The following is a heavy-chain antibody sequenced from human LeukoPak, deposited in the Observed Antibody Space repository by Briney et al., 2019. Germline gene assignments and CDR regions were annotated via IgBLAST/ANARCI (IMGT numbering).Heavy chain of an antibody. J-gene: IGHJ5*02. CDR1: GFTFGSYA. Sequence: GGSLRLSCAASGFTFGSYAMSWVRQAPGKGLEWVSTIRGSDGITYYADSVKGRFTISRDNSKNTLYLEMNSLKAEDTALYYCAKDCYGSGSPRWFDPWGQGTLVTVSS. D-gene: IGHD3-10*01. V-gene: IGHV3-23*01. CDR3: AKDCYGSGSPRWFDP. CDR2: IRGSDGIT.